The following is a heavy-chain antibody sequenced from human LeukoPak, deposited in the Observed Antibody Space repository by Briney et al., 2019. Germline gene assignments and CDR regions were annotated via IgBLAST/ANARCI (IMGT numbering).Heavy chain of an antibody. V-gene: IGHV3-23*01. CDR1: GFTFSTYA. D-gene: IGHD2-8*01. CDR3: ATKIDGVYY. Sequence: GGSLRLSCAASGFTFSTYAMNWVRQAPGKGLEWVSSMSTSRSSTYYADSVKGRFTISRDNSKSTLYLQMNSLRAEETAVYYCATKIDGVYYWGQGTLVIVSS. CDR2: MSTSRSST. J-gene: IGHJ4*02.